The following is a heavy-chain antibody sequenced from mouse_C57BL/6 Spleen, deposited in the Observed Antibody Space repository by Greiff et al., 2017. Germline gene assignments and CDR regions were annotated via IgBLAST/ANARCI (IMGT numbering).Heavy chain of an antibody. CDR2: ISDGGSYT. J-gene: IGHJ1*03. Sequence: DVMLVESGGGLVKPGGSLKLSCAASGFTFSSYAMSWVRQTPEKRLEWVATISDGGSYTYYPDNVKGRFTISRDNAKNNLYLQMSHLKAEDTAMYYCARITTVVAPYWYFDVWGTGTTVTVSS. CDR1: GFTFSSYA. V-gene: IGHV5-4*03. CDR3: ARITTVVAPYWYFDV. D-gene: IGHD1-1*01.